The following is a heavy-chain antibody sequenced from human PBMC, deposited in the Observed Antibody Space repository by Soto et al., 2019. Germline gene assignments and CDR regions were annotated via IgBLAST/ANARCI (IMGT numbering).Heavy chain of an antibody. CDR1: GASITGTSY. J-gene: IGHJ4*02. CDR3: AGGMTPPGAPAWYYFDS. V-gene: IGHV4-4*07. CDR2: FSLSGTT. D-gene: IGHD2-8*02. Sequence: SETLSLTCTVSGASITGTSYWSWIRQPAGKGLEWIGRFSLSGTTNYNPSLRSRVTMSADVSKNQFSLRLTSVTAADTALYYCAGGMTPPGAPAWYYFDSWGQGTLVTVS.